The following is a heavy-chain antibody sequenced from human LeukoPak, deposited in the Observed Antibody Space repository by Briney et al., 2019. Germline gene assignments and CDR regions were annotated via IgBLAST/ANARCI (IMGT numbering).Heavy chain of an antibody. CDR1: GYTFTSYY. Sequence: ASVKVSCKASGYTFTSYYMHWVRQVPGQGLEWMGIINPSGGSTSYAQKFQGRVTMTRDTSTSTVYMELSSLRSEDTAVYYCARAAGDYYDSSGYYYYWGQGTLVTVSS. J-gene: IGHJ4*02. D-gene: IGHD3-22*01. CDR3: ARAAGDYYDSSGYYYY. CDR2: INPSGGST. V-gene: IGHV1-46*01.